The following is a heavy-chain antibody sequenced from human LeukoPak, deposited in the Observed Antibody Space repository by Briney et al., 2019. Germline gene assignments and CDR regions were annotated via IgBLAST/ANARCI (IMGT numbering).Heavy chain of an antibody. CDR1: GGTYSSYA. CDR2: IIPIFGTA. V-gene: IGHV1-69*13. CDR3: ARIPDAGTVPTFDP. Sequence: ASVKVSCKASGGTYSSYAISWVRQAPGQGLEWMGGIIPIFGTANYAQRFQGRVTITADEPTSTAYMELSSLRSEDTAVYYCARIPDAGTVPTFDPWGQGTLVTVSS. J-gene: IGHJ5*02. D-gene: IGHD1-14*01.